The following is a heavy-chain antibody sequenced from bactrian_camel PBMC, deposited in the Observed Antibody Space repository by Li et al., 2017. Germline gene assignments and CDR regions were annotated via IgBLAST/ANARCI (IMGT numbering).Heavy chain of an antibody. V-gene: IGHV3S25*01. J-gene: IGHJ6*01. Sequence: QLVESGGGSVQTGGSLRLSCAASGYDYSGYCVGWFRQGSGKGLERVAAINGDGDDTTYGDSVKGRFTISRDNAKNTVYLQMNSLKPEDTAMYYCANNWQDDGNSWGQGTQVTVS. D-gene: IGHD6*01. CDR1: GYDYSGYC. CDR3: ANNWQDDGNS. CDR2: INGDGDDT.